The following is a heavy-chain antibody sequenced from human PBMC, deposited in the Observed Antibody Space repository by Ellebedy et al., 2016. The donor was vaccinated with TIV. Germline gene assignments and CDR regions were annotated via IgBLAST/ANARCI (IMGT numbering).Heavy chain of an antibody. Sequence: SETLSLXXAVSGGSLSGYTWRWIRQPPGKGPEWIGNIYYSGTTFYNPSLKSRVTISVDTSKNQFSLNLNSVTAADTALYYCARIWFGDLLSPEGDVWGQGTTVTVSS. J-gene: IGHJ6*02. V-gene: IGHV4-59*04. CDR1: GGSLSGYT. CDR3: ARIWFGDLLSPEGDV. D-gene: IGHD3-10*01. CDR2: IYYSGTT.